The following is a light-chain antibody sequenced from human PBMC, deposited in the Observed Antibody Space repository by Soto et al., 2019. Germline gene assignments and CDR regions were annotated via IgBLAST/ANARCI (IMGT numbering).Light chain of an antibody. Sequence: DIQMTQSPSSLSASVGDRVTITCRASQSISSYLTWYQQKPGKAPKLLIYAASSLQSGFPSRFSGSVSGTDFPLTISSLQPEDFATYYCQQSYSTPTFGQGTKLESK. CDR3: QQSYSTPT. CDR1: QSISSY. CDR2: AAS. V-gene: IGKV1-39*01. J-gene: IGKJ2*01.